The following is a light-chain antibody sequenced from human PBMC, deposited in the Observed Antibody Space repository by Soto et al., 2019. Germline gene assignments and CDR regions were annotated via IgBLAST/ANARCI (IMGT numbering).Light chain of an antibody. CDR2: AAS. CDR1: QDIRNE. CDR3: LQDYNYPRT. V-gene: IGKV1-6*01. J-gene: IGKJ1*01. Sequence: AIQMTQSPSSLSASVGDRVTITCRASQDIRNELGWYQQRPGKAPKLLIYAASTLQSGVPSRFSASGSGTDFTLTISSLQPEDFATYNCLQDYNYPRTFGPGTKVEIK.